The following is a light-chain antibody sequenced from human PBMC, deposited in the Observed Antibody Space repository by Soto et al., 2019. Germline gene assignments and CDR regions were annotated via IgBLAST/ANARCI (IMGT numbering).Light chain of an antibody. V-gene: IGKV3-11*01. CDR1: QRFTTF. CDR3: QQRSNWPPIT. J-gene: IGKJ5*01. Sequence: EIVLTQSPATLSLSAGERATLSCRASQRFTTFLAWYQHRPGKAPRLLIHDASHRPAGIPARFSGSGFGTDFTLTISSLEPEDAAVYYCQQRSNWPPITFGQGTRLEIK. CDR2: DAS.